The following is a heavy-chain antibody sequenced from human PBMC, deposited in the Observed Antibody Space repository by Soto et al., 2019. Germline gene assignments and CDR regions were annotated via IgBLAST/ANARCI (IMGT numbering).Heavy chain of an antibody. CDR2: ISAYNGNT. CDR3: ARAADTAMVPTHYYYYGMDV. CDR1: GYTFTSYG. D-gene: IGHD5-18*01. V-gene: IGHV1-18*01. Sequence: QVQLVQSGAEVKKPGASVKVSCKASGYTFTSYGIIWVRQAPGQGLEWMGWISAYNGNTNYAQKLQGRVTMTTDTSTSTAYMELRSLRYDDTAVYYCARAADTAMVPTHYYYYGMDVWGQGTTVTVSS. J-gene: IGHJ6*02.